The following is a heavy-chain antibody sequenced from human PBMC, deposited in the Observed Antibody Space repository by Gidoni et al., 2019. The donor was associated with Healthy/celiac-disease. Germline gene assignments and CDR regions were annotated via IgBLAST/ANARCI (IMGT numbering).Heavy chain of an antibody. CDR3: ANGGYCGGDCYSD. J-gene: IGHJ4*02. D-gene: IGHD2-21*02. CDR1: GGTVSSYA. CDR2: IIPILGIA. Sequence: QVQLVQAGAEVTKPGSSVTVSCKASGGTVSSYAISWVRQAAGQGLGWMGGIIPILGIANSAQTFQGRVTITAAKSTSPAYMELSSLRSEDTAVYYCANGGYCGGDCYSDWGQGTLVTVSS. V-gene: IGHV1-69*10.